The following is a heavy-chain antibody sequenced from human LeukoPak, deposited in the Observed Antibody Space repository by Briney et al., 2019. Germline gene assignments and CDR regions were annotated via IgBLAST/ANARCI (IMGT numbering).Heavy chain of an antibody. V-gene: IGHV3-21*01. D-gene: IGHD2-8*01. CDR3: ARDAGGVYAQFDY. CDR2: ISSSSSYI. CDR1: GLSFSGYA. Sequence: GGSLRLSCAASGLSFSGYAMSWVRQAPGKGLEWVSSISSSSSYIYYADSVKGRFTISRDNAKNSLYLQMNSLRAEDTAVYYCARDAGGVYAQFDYWGQGTLVTVSS. J-gene: IGHJ4*02.